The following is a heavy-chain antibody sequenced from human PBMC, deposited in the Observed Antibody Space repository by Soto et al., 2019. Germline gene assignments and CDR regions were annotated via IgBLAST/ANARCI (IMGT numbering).Heavy chain of an antibody. Sequence: QLLLQESGPGLVKPSETLSLTCTVSGGSILDSTYYWAWIRQSPGKGLEWIGTIFYSGGTFYTPSLKSRVTMSVTTTNNQFSLKLSFVTAADTAVSYCARHANGYYYGWFDPWGQGTLVTVSS. J-gene: IGHJ5*02. CDR1: GGSILDSTYY. D-gene: IGHD3-22*01. CDR2: IFYSGGT. V-gene: IGHV4-39*01. CDR3: ARHANGYYYGWFDP.